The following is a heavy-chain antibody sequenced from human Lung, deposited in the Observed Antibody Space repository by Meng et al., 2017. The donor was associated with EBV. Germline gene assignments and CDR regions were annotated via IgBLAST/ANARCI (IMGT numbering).Heavy chain of an antibody. CDR2: INPSTAHP. Sequence: QLQAVKSGAEVKKPGASVKVSCKASGYSLRSYAVNWLRQAPGRGLEWMGWINPSTAHPTYAQDFTGRFVFSLDISVNTAYLQINSLKAEDTAIYYCVRDVPDGDISLFDSWGQGTLVTVSS. D-gene: IGHD2-21*02. V-gene: IGHV7-4-1*02. CDR1: GYSLRSYA. J-gene: IGHJ4*02. CDR3: VRDVPDGDISLFDS.